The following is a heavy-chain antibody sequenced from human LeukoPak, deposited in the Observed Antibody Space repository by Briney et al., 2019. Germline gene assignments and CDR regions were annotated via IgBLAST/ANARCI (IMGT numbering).Heavy chain of an antibody. CDR2: ISSSSSYI. D-gene: IGHD2-8*02. CDR3: ARAPGHLDY. Sequence: GGSLRLSCTPSGLSFGDYGMSWVRQAPGKGLEWVSSISSSSSYIYYADSVKGRFTISRDNAKNSLYLQMNSLRAEDTAVYYCARAPGHLDYWGQGTLVTVSS. J-gene: IGHJ4*02. V-gene: IGHV3-21*01. CDR1: GLSFGDYG.